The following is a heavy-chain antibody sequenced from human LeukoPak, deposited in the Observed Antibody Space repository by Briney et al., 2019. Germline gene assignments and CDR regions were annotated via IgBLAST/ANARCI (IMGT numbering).Heavy chain of an antibody. V-gene: IGHV4-31*03. J-gene: IGHJ4*02. CDR2: IYYSGST. CDR1: GGSISSGGYY. D-gene: IGHD3-22*01. Sequence: SETLSLTCTVSGGSISSGGYYWSWIRQHPGTGLEWIVYIYYSGSTYYNPSLKSRVTISVDTSKNQFSLKLSSVTAADTAVYYCARGGQAMAYYYDSSGYYPTYWGQGTLVTVSS. CDR3: ARGGQAMAYYYDSSGYYPTY.